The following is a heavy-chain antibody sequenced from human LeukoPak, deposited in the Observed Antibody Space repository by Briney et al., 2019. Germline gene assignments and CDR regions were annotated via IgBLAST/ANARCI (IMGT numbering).Heavy chain of an antibody. CDR3: ASSGAVAAPFDY. CDR1: GFTFSSYA. Sequence: GGSLRLSCAASGFTFSSYAMHWVRQAPGKGLEWVAVISYDGSNKYYADSVKGRFTISRDNSKNTLYLQMNSLRAEDTAVYYCASSGAVAAPFDYWGQGTLVTVSS. V-gene: IGHV3-30*04. CDR2: ISYDGSNK. J-gene: IGHJ4*02. D-gene: IGHD6-19*01.